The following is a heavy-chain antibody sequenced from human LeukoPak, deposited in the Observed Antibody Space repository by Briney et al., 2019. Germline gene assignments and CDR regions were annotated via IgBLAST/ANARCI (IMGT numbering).Heavy chain of an antibody. CDR1: GFTFSSYA. CDR2: ISGSGGST. V-gene: IGHV3-23*01. CDR3: AITMGPYYYDSSGLDY. D-gene: IGHD3-22*01. Sequence: GGSLRLSCAASGFTFSSYAMSWVRQAPGKGLEWVSAISGSGGSTYYADSVKGRFTISRDNSKNTLYLQMNSLRAEDTAVYYCAITMGPYYYDSSGLDYWGQGTLVTVPS. J-gene: IGHJ4*02.